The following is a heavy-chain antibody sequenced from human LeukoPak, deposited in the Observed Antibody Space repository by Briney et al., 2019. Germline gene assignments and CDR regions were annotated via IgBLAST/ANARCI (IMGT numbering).Heavy chain of an antibody. CDR3: AKGGSSGPLDY. CDR2: ISGSGGST. D-gene: IGHD3-22*01. V-gene: IGHV3-23*01. J-gene: IGHJ4*02. Sequence: GGSLRLSCAASGFTSSSYAMSWVRQAPGKGLEWVSAISGSGGSTYYADSVKGRFTISRDNSKNTLYLQMNSLGAEDTAVYYCAKGGSSGPLDYWGQGTLVTVSS. CDR1: GFTSSSYA.